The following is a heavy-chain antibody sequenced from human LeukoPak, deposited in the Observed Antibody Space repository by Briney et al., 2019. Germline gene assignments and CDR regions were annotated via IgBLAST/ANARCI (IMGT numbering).Heavy chain of an antibody. V-gene: IGHV4-39*07. CDR2: IYYSGST. CDR1: GGSISSSSYY. J-gene: IGHJ5*02. Sequence: SETLSLTCTVSGGSISSSSYYWGWIRQPPGKGLEWIGSIYYSGSTYYNPSLKSRVTISVDTSKNQFSLKLSSVTAADTAVYYCARDRYSGSYYWFDPWGQGTLVTVSS. D-gene: IGHD1-26*01. CDR3: ARDRYSGSYYWFDP.